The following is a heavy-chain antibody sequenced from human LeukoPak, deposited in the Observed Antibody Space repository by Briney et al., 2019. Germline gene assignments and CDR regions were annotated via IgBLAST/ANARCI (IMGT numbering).Heavy chain of an antibody. Sequence: ETLSLTCTVSGGSISSYYWSWIRQPPGKGLECVGRIKGTDVGGATDYAAPVKGRFIISKDDSKRTLYLQMNSLSPEDTAVYYCTTVTHFNLGGQGTLVTVSS. V-gene: IGHV3-15*01. J-gene: IGHJ1*01. D-gene: IGHD3-3*02. CDR1: GGSISSYY. CDR3: TTVTHFNL. CDR2: IKGTDVGGAT.